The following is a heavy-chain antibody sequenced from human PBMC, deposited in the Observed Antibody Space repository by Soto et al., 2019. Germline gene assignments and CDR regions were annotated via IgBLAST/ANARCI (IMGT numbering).Heavy chain of an antibody. CDR3: ARGASGVAVANFDS. D-gene: IGHD6-19*01. J-gene: IGHJ4*02. CDR2: TYYRSKWYN. Sequence: SQTLSLTCAISGDSVSRNSAAWNWIRRSPSRGLEWLGRTYYRSKWYNDCAVSLKSRITVNPDTSKNQFSLQLSSVTPEDTAVYYCARGASGVAVANFDSPGQGTLVTVSS. V-gene: IGHV6-1*01. CDR1: GDSVSRNSAA.